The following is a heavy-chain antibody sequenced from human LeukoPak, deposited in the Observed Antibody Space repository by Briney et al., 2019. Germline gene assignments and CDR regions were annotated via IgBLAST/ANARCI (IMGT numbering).Heavy chain of an antibody. CDR3: ARVTIFGVSQGYYFDY. V-gene: IGHV1-8*03. CDR2: MNPNSGNT. Sequence: ASVKVSCKASGYTFTSYDINWVRQATGQGLEWMGWMNPNSGNTGYAQKFQGRVTITRNTSISTAYMELSSLRSEDTAVYYCARVTIFGVSQGYYFDYWGQGTLVTVSS. J-gene: IGHJ4*02. CDR1: GYTFTSYD. D-gene: IGHD3-3*01.